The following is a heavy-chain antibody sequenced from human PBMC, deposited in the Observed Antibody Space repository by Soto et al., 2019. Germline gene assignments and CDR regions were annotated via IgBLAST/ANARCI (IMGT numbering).Heavy chain of an antibody. Sequence: QLQLQESGPGLVKPSETLSLTCTVSGGSISSSSYYWAWIRQPPGKGLEWIGSIYYSGSTFYNPSLKSRVTISVDTSKNQFSLYLGSVTAADTAVYHCARLGHQYYFDYWGEGTLVTVSS. CDR2: IYYSGST. CDR3: ARLGHQYYFDY. V-gene: IGHV4-39*01. CDR1: GGSISSSSYY. D-gene: IGHD2-2*01. J-gene: IGHJ4*02.